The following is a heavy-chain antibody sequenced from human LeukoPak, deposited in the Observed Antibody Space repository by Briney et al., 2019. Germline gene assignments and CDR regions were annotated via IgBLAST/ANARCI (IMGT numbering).Heavy chain of an antibody. V-gene: IGHV4-59*01. CDR3: ARAPILYYFDY. CDR1: GGSFSSYY. D-gene: IGHD2-15*01. CDR2: VFYSGST. Sequence: PSETLSLTCAVYGGSFSSYYWSWIRQPPGKALEWIGYVFYSGSTSYNPSLNSRVTISVDTSNNRFSLKLSSVTAADTAVYYCARAPILYYFDYWGQGILVTVSS. J-gene: IGHJ4*02.